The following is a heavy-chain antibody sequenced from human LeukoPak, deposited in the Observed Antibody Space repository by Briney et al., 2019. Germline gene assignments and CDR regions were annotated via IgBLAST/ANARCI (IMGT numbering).Heavy chain of an antibody. CDR3: ARTAIAAAGFDP. V-gene: IGHV4-34*01. J-gene: IGHJ5*02. CDR1: GGSFSGYY. CDR2: INHSGST. D-gene: IGHD6-13*01. Sequence: PSETLSLTCAVYGGSFSGYYWSWIRQPPGKGLEWIGEINHSGSTNYNPSLKSRVTISVDTSKNQFSLKLSSVTAADTAVYYCARTAIAAAGFDPWGQGTLVTVSS.